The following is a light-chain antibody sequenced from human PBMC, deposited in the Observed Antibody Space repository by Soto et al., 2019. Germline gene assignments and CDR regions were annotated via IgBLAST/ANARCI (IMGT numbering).Light chain of an antibody. CDR3: QTCGSGIHVV. V-gene: IGLV4-69*01. CDR2: LNSDGSH. J-gene: IGLJ2*01. Sequence: QLVLTQSPSASASLGASVKLTCTLSSGHSSYAIAWHQQQPEKGPRYLMKLNSDGSHSKGDGIPDRFSGSSSGAERYLTISSLQSEEEADYYCQTCGSGIHVVFGGGTKLTVL. CDR1: SGHSSYA.